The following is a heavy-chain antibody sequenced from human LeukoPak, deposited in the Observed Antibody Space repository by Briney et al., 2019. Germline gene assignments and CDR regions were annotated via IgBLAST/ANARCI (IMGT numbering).Heavy chain of an antibody. V-gene: IGHV4-59*01. D-gene: IGHD3-9*01. J-gene: IGHJ4*02. CDR3: ARGDLLTGYYIYGY. CDR1: GGSISSYY. Sequence: SETLSLTCTVSGGSISSYYWSWIRQPPGKGLEWIGYIYYSGSTNYNPSLKSRVTISVDTSKNQFSLKLSSVTAAVTAVYYCARGDLLTGYYIYGYWGQGTLATVSS. CDR2: IYYSGST.